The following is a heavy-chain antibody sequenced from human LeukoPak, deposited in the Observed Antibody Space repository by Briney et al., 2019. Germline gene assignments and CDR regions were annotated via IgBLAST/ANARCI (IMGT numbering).Heavy chain of an antibody. V-gene: IGHV3-7*01. Sequence: GGSLRLSCAASGFTFSSYWMSWVRQAPGKGLEWVANIKQGGSEKYYVDSVKGRFTISRDNAKNSLYLQMNSLRAEDTAVYYCASIAASVAFHIWGQGTMVTVSS. CDR1: GFTFSSYW. J-gene: IGHJ3*02. CDR2: IKQGGSEK. D-gene: IGHD6-13*01. CDR3: ASIAASVAFHI.